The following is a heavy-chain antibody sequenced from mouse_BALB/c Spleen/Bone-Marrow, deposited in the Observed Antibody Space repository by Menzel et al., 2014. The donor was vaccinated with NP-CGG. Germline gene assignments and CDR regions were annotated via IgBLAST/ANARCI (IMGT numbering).Heavy chain of an antibody. CDR3: ARCLTGTSAMDY. CDR1: GYAFTNYL. CDR2: INPGSGGT. J-gene: IGHJ4*01. Sequence: QVQLKQSGAELVRPGTSVKVSCKASGYAFTNYLIEWVKQRPGQGLEWIGVINPGSGGTNYNEKFKAKATLNADKSSSTAYMQLSSLTSDDSAVYFCARCLTGTSAMDYWGQGTSVTVSS. V-gene: IGHV1-54*01. D-gene: IGHD4-1*01.